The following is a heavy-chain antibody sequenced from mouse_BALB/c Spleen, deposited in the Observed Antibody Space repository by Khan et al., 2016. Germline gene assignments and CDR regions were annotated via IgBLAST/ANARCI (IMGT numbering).Heavy chain of an antibody. V-gene: IGHV4-1*02. J-gene: IGHJ2*01. CDR2: INPDSSTI. D-gene: IGHD2-1*01. Sequence: EVQLQESGGGLVQPGGSLKLSCAASGFDFSRYWMSWVRQAPGKGLEWIGEINPDSSTINYTPSLKDKFIISRDNAKNTLDLQMSKVRSEDTALYYCARQGDYGYYVYWGQGTTLTVSS. CDR3: ARQGDYGYYVY. CDR1: GFDFSRYW.